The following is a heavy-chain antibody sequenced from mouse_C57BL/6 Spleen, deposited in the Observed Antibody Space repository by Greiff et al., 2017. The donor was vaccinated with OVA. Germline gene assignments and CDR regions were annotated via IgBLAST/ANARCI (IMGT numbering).Heavy chain of an antibody. CDR2: IDPANGNT. Sequence: EVKLQESVAELVRPGASVKLSCTASGFNIKNTYIHWVKQRPEQGLEWIGRIDPANGNTKYAPKFQGKATITADTSSNTAYLQLSSLTSEDTAIYYCARQGYYAMDYWGQGTSVTVSS. CDR1: GFNIKNTY. CDR3: ARQGYYAMDY. V-gene: IGHV14-3*01. J-gene: IGHJ4*01.